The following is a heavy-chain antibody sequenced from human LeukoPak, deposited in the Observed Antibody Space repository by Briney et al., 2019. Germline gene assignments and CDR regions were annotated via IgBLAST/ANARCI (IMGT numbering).Heavy chain of an antibody. CDR3: STDYSY. V-gene: IGHV3-15*01. CDR1: GSTFTSAW. Sequence: GGSLRLSCAASGSTFTSAWMVWVRQAPGKGLEWIGRIKANIDGGSTDLAAPVKGRFSISRDDSTKTVSLQMNSLKIEDTAVYYCSTDYSYWGQGSLVTVSS. CDR2: IKANIDGGST. D-gene: IGHD2-21*01. J-gene: IGHJ4*02.